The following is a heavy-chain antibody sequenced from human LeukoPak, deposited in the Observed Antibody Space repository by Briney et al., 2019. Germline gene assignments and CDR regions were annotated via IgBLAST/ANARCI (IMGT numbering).Heavy chain of an antibody. CDR3: ARDLEDYNTFDY. V-gene: IGHV6-1*01. CDR1: GDSVSNKNTA. J-gene: IGHJ4*02. Sequence: SQTLSLTCAISGDSVSNKNTAWNWIRQSPSRGFEWLGRTYYRSKWHNGYAVSVKSRITINPDTSKNQFSLQLNSVTPGDTAVYYCARDLEDYNTFDYWGQGTLVTVSS. D-gene: IGHD4-11*01. CDR2: TYYRSKWHN.